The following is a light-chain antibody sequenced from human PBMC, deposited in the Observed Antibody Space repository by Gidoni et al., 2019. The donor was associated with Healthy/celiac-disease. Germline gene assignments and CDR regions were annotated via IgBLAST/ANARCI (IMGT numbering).Light chain of an antibody. Sequence: QSALTQPASVSGSPGQSITISCTGTSSDVGGYNSVSWYQQHPGKASKLMIYEVSKRPSGVSNRFSGSKSGNTASLTISGLQAADEADSYCSSYPSSSTVVFGGGTKLTVL. CDR2: EVS. V-gene: IGLV2-14*01. CDR1: SSDVGGYNS. J-gene: IGLJ2*01. CDR3: SSYPSSSTVV.